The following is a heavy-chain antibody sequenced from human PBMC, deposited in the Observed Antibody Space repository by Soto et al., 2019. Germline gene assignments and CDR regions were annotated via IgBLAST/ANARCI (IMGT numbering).Heavy chain of an antibody. J-gene: IGHJ4*02. V-gene: IGHV4-34*01. D-gene: IGHD3-22*01. CDR3: ACNDYDSSGYSPDY. CDR2: INHSGST. Sequence: SSETLSLTCAVYGGSFSGYYWSWIRQPPGKGLEWIGEINHSGSTNYNPSLKSRVTISVDTSKNQFSLKLSSVTAADTAVYYCACNDYDSSGYSPDYWGQGTLVTVSS. CDR1: GGSFSGYY.